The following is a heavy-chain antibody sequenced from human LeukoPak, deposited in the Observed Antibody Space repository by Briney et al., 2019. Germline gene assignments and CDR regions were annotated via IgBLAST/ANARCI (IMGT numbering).Heavy chain of an antibody. D-gene: IGHD2-2*01. CDR1: GYTFTSYG. CDR3: AREGVGNVVGPALDY. CDR2: ISAYNGNT. Sequence: ASVKVSCKASGYTFTSYGISWVRQAPGQGLEWMGWISAYNGNTNYAQKLQGRVTMTTDTSTSTPYMELRSLRSDDTAVYYCAREGVGNVVGPALDYWGQGTLVTVSS. J-gene: IGHJ4*02. V-gene: IGHV1-18*01.